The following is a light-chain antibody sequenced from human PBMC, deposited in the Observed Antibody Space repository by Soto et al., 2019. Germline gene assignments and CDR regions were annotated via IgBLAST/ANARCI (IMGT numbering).Light chain of an antibody. Sequence: QAVVTQEPSLTVSPGGTVTLTCASSTGAVTSDYYPNWLQQKPGQAPRSLIHSTYTRHFWTPARFSGSLLGGKAALTVSDVQPEAEADYYCLLYHGAAQVFGGGTKLTVL. CDR3: LLYHGAAQV. CDR2: STY. J-gene: IGLJ3*02. CDR1: TGAVTSDYY. V-gene: IGLV7-43*01.